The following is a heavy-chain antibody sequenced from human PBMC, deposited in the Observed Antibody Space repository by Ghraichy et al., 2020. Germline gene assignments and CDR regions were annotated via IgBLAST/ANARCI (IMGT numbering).Heavy chain of an antibody. Sequence: GGSLRLSCEASGFRFKRFAMSWVRLAPGRGLEWVAGIRGDGSSRYFAESLKGRLSISRDNAKNTVYLEINSLGVEDTAVYYCAKDAWEQQLAYYFDSWGPGTMVTVSS. J-gene: IGHJ4*02. CDR2: IRGDGSSR. CDR3: AKDAWEQQLAYYFDS. CDR1: GFRFKRFA. V-gene: IGHV3-23*01. D-gene: IGHD1/OR15-1a*01.